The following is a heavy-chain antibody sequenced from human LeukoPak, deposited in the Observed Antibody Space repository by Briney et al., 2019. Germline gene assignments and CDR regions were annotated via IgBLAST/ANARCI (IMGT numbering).Heavy chain of an antibody. V-gene: IGHV3-23*01. CDR1: GFTFSSYA. CDR3: AKAKFVGIAADGKVNWFDP. CDR2: ISGSGGST. D-gene: IGHD6-13*01. Sequence: GGSLRLSCAASGFTFSSYATSWVRQAPGKGLEWVSAISGSGGSTYYADSVKGRFTISRDNSKNTLYLQMNSLRAEDTAVYYCAKAKFVGIAADGKVNWFDPWGQGTLVTVSS. J-gene: IGHJ5*02.